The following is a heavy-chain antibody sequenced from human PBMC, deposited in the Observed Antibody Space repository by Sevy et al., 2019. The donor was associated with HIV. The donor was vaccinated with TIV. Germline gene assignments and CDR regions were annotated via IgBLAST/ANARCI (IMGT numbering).Heavy chain of an antibody. CDR1: GYTFTGYY. V-gene: IGHV1-2*02. CDR3: ASGSGSSGYYYYYGMDV. D-gene: IGHD3-10*01. J-gene: IGHJ6*02. CDR2: INPNSGGT. Sequence: ASVKVSCKASGYTFTGYYMHWVRQAPGQGLEWMGWINPNSGGTNYAQKFQGRVTMTRDTSISTAYMELSRLRSDDTALYYCASGSGSSGYYYYYGMDVWGQGTTVTVSS.